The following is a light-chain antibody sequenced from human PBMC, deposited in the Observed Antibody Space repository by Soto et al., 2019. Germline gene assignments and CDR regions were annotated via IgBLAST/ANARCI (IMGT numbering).Light chain of an antibody. CDR2: GVT. CDR3: NSYTSSSTFV. V-gene: IGLV2-14*01. CDR1: SSDVGGYNY. Sequence: QSVLTQPASVSGSPGQSITISCTGTSSDVGGYNYVSWYQQHPGKAPKLMIYGVTNRPSGVSSRFSGSRSGNTASLTISGLQAEDEAEYFCNSYTSSSTFVSGTGTKVTVL. J-gene: IGLJ1*01.